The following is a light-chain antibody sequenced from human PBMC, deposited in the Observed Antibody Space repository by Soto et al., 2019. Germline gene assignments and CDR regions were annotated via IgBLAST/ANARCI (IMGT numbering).Light chain of an antibody. V-gene: IGLV1-40*01. J-gene: IGLJ1*01. CDR3: QSYDSSLSLYV. Sequence: QSALTQPPSVSGAPGQRVTISCTGSSSNIGAGYDVHWYQQLPGTAPKLLIYGNSNRPSGVPDRFTGSKSGTSASLAITGLQAEDEADYYCQSYDSSLSLYVFGTGTKVTVL. CDR1: SSNIGAGYD. CDR2: GNS.